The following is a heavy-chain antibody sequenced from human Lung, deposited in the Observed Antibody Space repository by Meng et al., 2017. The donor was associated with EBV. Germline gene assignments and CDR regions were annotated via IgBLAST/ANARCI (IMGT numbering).Heavy chain of an antibody. D-gene: IGHD3-10*01. J-gene: IGHJ1*01. CDR2: TPHRGSS. CDR3: LRGSGGSV. V-gene: IGHV4-4*02. CDR1: GDCIANHNW. Sequence: EWRPGLVKPSASRYLTCDVSGDCIANHNWWAWVRQPPGKGLGWIGETPHRGSSAYNPSLKSRVSMSIAKSKNQFSLKLTSVTAADTAVYHCLRGSGGSVWGQGTLVTVSS.